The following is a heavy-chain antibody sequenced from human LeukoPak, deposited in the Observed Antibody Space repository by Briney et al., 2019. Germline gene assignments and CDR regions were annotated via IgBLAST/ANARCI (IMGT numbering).Heavy chain of an antibody. CDR1: GFTFSSYA. J-gene: IGHJ3*02. Sequence: GGSLRLSCAASGFTFSSYAMHWVRQAPGKGLEWVAVISYDGSNKYYADSVKGRFTISRDNSKNTLYLQMNSLRAEDTAVYYCARVRRDRYPTHAFDIWGQGTMVTVSS. V-gene: IGHV3-30-3*01. CDR3: ARVRRDRYPTHAFDI. D-gene: IGHD5-24*01. CDR2: ISYDGSNK.